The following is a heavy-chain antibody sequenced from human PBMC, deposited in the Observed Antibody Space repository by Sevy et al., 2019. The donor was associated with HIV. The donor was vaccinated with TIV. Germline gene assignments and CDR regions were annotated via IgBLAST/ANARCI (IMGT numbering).Heavy chain of an antibody. V-gene: IGHV3-33*08. Sequence: GGSLRLSCAASGFTFGEYGMHWVRQAPGKGLEWVAVISHDGRNHKYNADFVKGRFTISRDNSKNMVYLQMNSLRVEATAIYYCERDRGEILRSAFKSWGQGTLVTVSS. CDR3: ERDRGEILRSAFKS. D-gene: IGHD3-10*01. CDR2: ISHDGRNHK. CDR1: GFTFGEYG. J-gene: IGHJ4*02.